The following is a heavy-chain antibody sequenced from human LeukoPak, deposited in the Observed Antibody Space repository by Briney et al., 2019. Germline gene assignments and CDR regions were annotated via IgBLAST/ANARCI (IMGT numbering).Heavy chain of an antibody. D-gene: IGHD3-10*01. J-gene: IGHJ3*01. CDR1: GDSVSSGSGG. V-gene: IGHV6-1*01. CDR2: IYYRSQWYN. Sequence: SQTLSLTCDVSGDSVSSGSGGWNWIRRSPSRGHEWLGRIYYRSQWYNDDAVSVKGRISINPDTAKNQFSLHLNSVTPDDTALYYCARGGLVRGSLNSLTGFDFWGQGTMVTVSS. CDR3: ARGGLVRGSLNSLTGFDF.